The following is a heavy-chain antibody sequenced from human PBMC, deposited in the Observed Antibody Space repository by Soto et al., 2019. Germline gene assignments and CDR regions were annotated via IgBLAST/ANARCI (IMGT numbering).Heavy chain of an antibody. CDR3: VRYSSSWLYYYGMDV. CDR1: GFTFSSYD. D-gene: IGHD6-13*01. Sequence: GGSLRLSCAASGFTFSSYDMHWVRQATGKGLEWVSAIGTAGDTYYPGSVKGRFTISRENAKNSLYLQMNSLRAEDTAVYYCVRYSSSWLYYYGMDVWGQGTTVTVSS. CDR2: IGTAGDT. V-gene: IGHV3-13*01. J-gene: IGHJ6*02.